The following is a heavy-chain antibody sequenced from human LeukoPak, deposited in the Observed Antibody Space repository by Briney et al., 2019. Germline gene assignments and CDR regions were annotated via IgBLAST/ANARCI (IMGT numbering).Heavy chain of an antibody. D-gene: IGHD5-12*01. V-gene: IGHV3-23*01. Sequence: QAGGSLRLSCAASGFTFSSYWIHWVRQAPGKGLEWVSGISGSGVITYYADSVEGRFTISRDNSKNTLDLQMNSLRAEDTAVYYCAKDDAWVRYQDWGQGTLVTVSS. CDR3: AKDDAWVRYQD. CDR1: GFTFSSYW. J-gene: IGHJ4*02. CDR2: ISGSGVIT.